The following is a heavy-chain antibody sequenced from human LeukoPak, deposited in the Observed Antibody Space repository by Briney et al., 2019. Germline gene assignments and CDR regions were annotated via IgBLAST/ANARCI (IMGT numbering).Heavy chain of an antibody. CDR3: ARESDSSGYINAFDI. CDR1: GGSISSSNW. Sequence: PSETLSLTCAVSGGSISSSNWWSWVRQPPGKGLEWIGEIYHSGSTNYNPSLKSRVTISVDKSKNQFSLKLSSVTAADTAVYYCARESDSSGYINAFDIWGQGTMVTVSS. V-gene: IGHV4-4*02. D-gene: IGHD3-22*01. CDR2: IYHSGST. J-gene: IGHJ3*02.